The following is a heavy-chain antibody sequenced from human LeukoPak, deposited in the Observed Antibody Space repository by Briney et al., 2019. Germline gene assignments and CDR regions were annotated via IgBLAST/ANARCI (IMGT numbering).Heavy chain of an antibody. V-gene: IGHV1-18*01. D-gene: IGHD3-22*01. Sequence: GASVTVSCKPSGYTFTSFAISWVRQAPGQGLEWMGWISANNGNTNYAQTFQGRVTMTTDTSTNTAYMELRSLRSDDSAVYYCARVGRDYYDRSGYLVGAFDIWGQGTMVTVS. CDR1: GYTFTSFA. CDR3: ARVGRDYYDRSGYLVGAFDI. J-gene: IGHJ3*02. CDR2: ISANNGNT.